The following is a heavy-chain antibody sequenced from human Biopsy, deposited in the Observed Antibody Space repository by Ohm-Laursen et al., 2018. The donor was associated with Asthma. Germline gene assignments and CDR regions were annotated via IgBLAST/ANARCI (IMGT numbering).Heavy chain of an antibody. V-gene: IGHV1-69*13. CDR3: ARKAGSCISRTCYSLDF. CDR2: INSVFGTT. J-gene: IGHJ4*02. D-gene: IGHD2-2*01. Sequence: GASVTFSCKSLGGTFSTYVIGWVRQAPGQGLEWMGGINSVFGTTTYPQKFQDRVTITADDSTSTVYMELSSLRSEDTAVYYCARKAGSCISRTCYSLDFWGQGTLVTVSS. CDR1: GGTFSTYV.